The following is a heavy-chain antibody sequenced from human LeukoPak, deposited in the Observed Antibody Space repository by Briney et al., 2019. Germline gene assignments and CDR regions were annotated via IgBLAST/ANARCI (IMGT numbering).Heavy chain of an antibody. CDR2: MYSRGST. D-gene: IGHD4-17*01. V-gene: IGHV4-59*08. Sequence: SETLSLTCTVSGGSISSYSWSWIRQPPGKGLEWIGYMYSRGSTNYNPSFKSRVTISRDTSKNQLSLKVTSVTAADTAMYYCARHDIYGDPPAFDIWGQGTMVTVSS. CDR1: GGSISSYS. CDR3: ARHDIYGDPPAFDI. J-gene: IGHJ3*02.